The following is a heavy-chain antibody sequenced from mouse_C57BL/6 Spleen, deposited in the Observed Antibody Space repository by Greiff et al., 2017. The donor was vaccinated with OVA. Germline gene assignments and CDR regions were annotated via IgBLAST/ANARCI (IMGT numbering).Heavy chain of an antibody. CDR1: GYTFTSYW. D-gene: IGHD3-2*02. Sequence: QVQLKQPGAELVKPGASVKLSCKASGYTFTSYWMHWVKQRPGRGLEWIGRIDPNSGGTKYNEKFKSKATLTVDKPSSTAYMQRSSLTSEDSAVYYCARRDSSGYANYYAMDYWGQGASVTVSS. CDR2: IDPNSGGT. V-gene: IGHV1-72*01. J-gene: IGHJ4*01. CDR3: ARRDSSGYANYYAMDY.